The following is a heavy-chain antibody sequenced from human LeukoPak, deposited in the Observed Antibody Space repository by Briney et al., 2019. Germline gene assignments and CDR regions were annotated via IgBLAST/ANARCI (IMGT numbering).Heavy chain of an antibody. CDR1: GLTVRTNY. CDR2: ISTGGKT. D-gene: IGHD6-19*01. J-gene: IGHJ6*02. CDR3: ARERLGMDV. V-gene: IGHV3-66*01. Sequence: GGSLRLSCAASGLTVRTNYMHWVRQAPGKGLEWVSVISTGGKTYYADSVKARFIVSRDNSNNTLSLQMNSLRVEDTAVYYSARERLGMDVWGQGTTVTVSS.